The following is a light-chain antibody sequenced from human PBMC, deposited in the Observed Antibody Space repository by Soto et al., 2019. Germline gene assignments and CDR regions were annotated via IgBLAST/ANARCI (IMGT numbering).Light chain of an antibody. J-gene: IGLJ2*01. CDR1: SSNIGAVYD. Sequence: QSALTQPPSVSGAPGQRVTISCTGSSSNIGAVYDVHWYQQLPGTAPKLLIYGNSNRPSGVPDRFSGSKSGTSASLAITGLQAEDEGDYYCQSYDSSLTGTVFGGGTKLTVL. V-gene: IGLV1-40*01. CDR2: GNS. CDR3: QSYDSSLTGTV.